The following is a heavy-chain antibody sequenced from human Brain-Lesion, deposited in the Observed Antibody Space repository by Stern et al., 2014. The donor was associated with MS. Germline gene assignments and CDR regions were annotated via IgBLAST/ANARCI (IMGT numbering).Heavy chain of an antibody. D-gene: IGHD3-22*01. V-gene: IGHV1-2*04. CDR3: ATYYYDSTGYNDF. CDR1: GYTFTGYY. Sequence: QVQLVESGAEVKKPGASVKVSCKASGYTFTGYYMHWVRQAPGQGLEWMGWINPKSGGPNYAQKFQGWVTMTRDTSINTAYMELSRLRSDDTAVYYCATYYYDSTGYNDFWGQGTLVTVSS. CDR2: INPKSGGP. J-gene: IGHJ4*02.